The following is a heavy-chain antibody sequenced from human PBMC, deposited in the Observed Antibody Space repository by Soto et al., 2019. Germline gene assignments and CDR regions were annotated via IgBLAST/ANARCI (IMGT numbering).Heavy chain of an antibody. V-gene: IGHV4-59*01. CDR3: ERVRRDSGSNWFDP. D-gene: IGHD3-10*01. J-gene: IGHJ5*02. CDR2: IYYSGST. Sequence: SETLSLTCTVSGGSLSSYYWSWIRQPPGKGLEWIGYIYYSGSTNYNPSLKSRVTISVDTSKNQFSLKLSSVTAADTAVYYCERVRRDSGSNWFDPWGQGTLVTVSS. CDR1: GGSLSSYY.